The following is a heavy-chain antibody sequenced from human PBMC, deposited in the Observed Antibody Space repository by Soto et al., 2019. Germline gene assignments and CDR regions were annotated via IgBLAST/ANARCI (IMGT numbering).Heavy chain of an antibody. D-gene: IGHD2-15*01. V-gene: IGHV1-69*06. CDR3: ARGAECRGYCLKKFTRLSP. Sequence: QVQLVQSGAEVKKPGSSVRVSCKASGGSFSTYAFSWVRQSPGHGLEWMGGIIPIFDSPYYAQNFQGRVTIAADRSTSTVYMELSSLTPEDTAVYYCARGAECRGYCLKKFTRLSPWGQGTLVTVSS. CDR1: GGSFSTYA. J-gene: IGHJ5*02. CDR2: IIPIFDSP.